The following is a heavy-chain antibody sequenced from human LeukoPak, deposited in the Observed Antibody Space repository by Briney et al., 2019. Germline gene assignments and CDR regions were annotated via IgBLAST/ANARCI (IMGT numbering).Heavy chain of an antibody. V-gene: IGHV3-23*01. CDR2: ISGSGGST. CDR1: GFTFSGYA. CDR3: AKDRAVAGLRRGGEYYFDY. D-gene: IGHD6-19*01. J-gene: IGHJ4*02. Sequence: PGGSLRLSCAASGFTFSGYAMSWVRQAPGKGLEWVSAISGSGGSTYYADSVKGRFTISRDNSKNTLYLQMNSLRAEDTAVYYCAKDRAVAGLRRGGEYYFDYWGQGTLVTVSS.